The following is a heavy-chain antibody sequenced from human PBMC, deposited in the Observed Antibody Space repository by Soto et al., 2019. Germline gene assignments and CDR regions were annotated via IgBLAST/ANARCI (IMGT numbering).Heavy chain of an antibody. CDR2: IYYSGTT. D-gene: IGHD2-8*01. CDR1: GGSISSGGYY. CDR3: TTGCMPAVFVFGDAFDI. Sequence: SETLSLTCTVSGGSISSGGYYWSWIRQHPGKGLEWIGYIYYSGTTDYAAPVKGRFTISRDDSKNTLYLQMNSLKTEDTAVYYCTTGCMPAVFVFGDAFDIWGQGTMVTVSS. V-gene: IGHV4-31*03. J-gene: IGHJ3*02.